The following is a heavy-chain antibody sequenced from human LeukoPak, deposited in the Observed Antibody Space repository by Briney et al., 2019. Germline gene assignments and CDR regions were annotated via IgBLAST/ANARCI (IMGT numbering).Heavy chain of an antibody. D-gene: IGHD2-8*01. CDR2: IYDSGST. Sequence: SETLSLTCTVSGASISSYFWSWIRQPPGKGLEWIGYIYDSGSTNYNPSLTSRVTISVDTSKNHFSLKLSSVTAADTALYYCARQMYLGGMDVWGQGTTATASS. J-gene: IGHJ6*02. V-gene: IGHV4-59*08. CDR1: GASISSYF. CDR3: ARQMYLGGMDV.